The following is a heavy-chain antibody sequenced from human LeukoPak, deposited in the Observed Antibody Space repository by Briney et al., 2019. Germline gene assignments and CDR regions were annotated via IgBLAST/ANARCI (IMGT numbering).Heavy chain of an antibody. D-gene: IGHD3-10*02. V-gene: IGHV3-21*01. CDR2: ISASGRSI. J-gene: IGHJ4*01. CDR3: ATMSGFDY. CDR1: GFTFSSNY. Sequence: GGSLRLSCATSGFTFSSNYMNWGRQAPGKGLEWVSSISASGRSIYYADSVKGRFTTSRDNAKNSLYLQMNSLRAEDTAVYHCATMSGFDYWGQGTLVTVSS.